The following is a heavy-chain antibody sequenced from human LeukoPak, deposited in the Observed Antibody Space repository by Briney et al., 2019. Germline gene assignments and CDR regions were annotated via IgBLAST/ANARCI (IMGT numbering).Heavy chain of an antibody. CDR1: GFTFSSYT. Sequence: GGSLRLSCAASGFTFSSYTMSWVRQAPGKGLKWVSTISGGGGSTYYADSVKGRFTISRDNSKNTLYLQMNSLRAEDTAVYYCAKASNGGTSYDYWGQGTLVTVSS. CDR2: ISGGGGST. D-gene: IGHD4-23*01. CDR3: AKASNGGTSYDY. V-gene: IGHV3-23*01. J-gene: IGHJ4*02.